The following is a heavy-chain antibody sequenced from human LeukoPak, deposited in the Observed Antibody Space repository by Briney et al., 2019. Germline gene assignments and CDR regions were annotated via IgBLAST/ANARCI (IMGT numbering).Heavy chain of an antibody. CDR2: IYYSGST. D-gene: IGHD2-2*01. Sequence: SETLSLTCTVSGGSISSSSYYWGWIRQPPGKGLEWIGSIYYSGSTYYNPSLKSRVTISVDTSKNQFSLKLSSVTAADTAVYYCARHLAVVAPDWYFDLWGRGTLVTVSS. CDR3: ARHLAVVAPDWYFDL. V-gene: IGHV4-39*01. CDR1: GGSISSSSYY. J-gene: IGHJ2*01.